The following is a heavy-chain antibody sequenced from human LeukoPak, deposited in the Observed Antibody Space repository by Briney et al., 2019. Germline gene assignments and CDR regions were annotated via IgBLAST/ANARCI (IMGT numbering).Heavy chain of an antibody. CDR1: GYTFTSYG. D-gene: IGHD2-2*01. V-gene: IGHV1-18*04. J-gene: IGHJ5*02. CDR3: ARVVPAAKGWFDP. Sequence: ASVKVSGKASGYTFTSYGIIWGRQAPGQGLEWMGWISAYNGNTNYAQKLQGSVTMTTDTSTSTAYMELRSLRSDDTAVYYSARVVPAAKGWFDPWGQGTLVTVSS. CDR2: ISAYNGNT.